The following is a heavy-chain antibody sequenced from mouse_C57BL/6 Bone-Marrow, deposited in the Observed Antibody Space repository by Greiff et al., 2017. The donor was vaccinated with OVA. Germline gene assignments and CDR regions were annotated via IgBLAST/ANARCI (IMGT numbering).Heavy chain of an antibody. CDR3: SRGGYDFYYAIDY. J-gene: IGHJ4*01. CDR2: ILPGSGGT. D-gene: IGHD2-2*01. CDR1: GYTFTGYW. V-gene: IGHV1-9*01. Sequence: QVQLQQSGAELMKPGASVKLSCKATGYTFTGYWMEWVKQRPGHGLEWIGRILPGSGGTKYNQKFKGKATFTADTSSNTAYMQISSLTTEDSAIYDCSRGGYDFYYAIDYWGQGTSVTVSS.